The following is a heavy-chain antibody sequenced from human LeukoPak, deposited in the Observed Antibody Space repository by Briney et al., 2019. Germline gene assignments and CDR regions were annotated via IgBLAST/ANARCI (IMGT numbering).Heavy chain of an antibody. CDR1: GGSISNYY. J-gene: IGHJ4*02. V-gene: IGHV4-59*08. CDR3: ARVVTMVRGGSDY. CDR2: IYYSGST. D-gene: IGHD3-10*01. Sequence: PSETLSLTCTVSGGSISNYYWSWIRQPPGRGLEWIGYIYYSGSTNYNPSLKSRVTISVDTSKNQFSLKLSSVTATDTAVYYCARVVTMVRGGSDYWGQGTLVTVSS.